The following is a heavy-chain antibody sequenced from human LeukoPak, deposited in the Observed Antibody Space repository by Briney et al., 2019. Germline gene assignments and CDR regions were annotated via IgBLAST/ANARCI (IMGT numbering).Heavy chain of an antibody. CDR2: IYYSGST. V-gene: IGHV4-59*01. CDR1: GGSFSTYY. D-gene: IGHD3-16*01. CDR3: ARVITVRGVIFDY. J-gene: IGHJ4*02. Sequence: SETLSLTCTVSGGSFSTYYWSWIRQPPGKGLEWIGYIYYSGSTNYNPSLKSRVTISVDTSKNQFSLTLNSVTAADTAVYYCARVITVRGVIFDYWGQGTLVTVSS.